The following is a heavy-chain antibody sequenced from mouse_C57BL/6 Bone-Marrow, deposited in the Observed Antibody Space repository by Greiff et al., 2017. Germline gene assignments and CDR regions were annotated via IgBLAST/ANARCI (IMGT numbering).Heavy chain of an antibody. CDR2: IDPENGDT. Sequence: EVQLQQSGAELVRPGASVKLSCTASGFNIKDDYMHWVKQRPEQGLEWIGWIDPENGDTEYASQFPGKATITADTSSNTAYLQLSSLTSEDTAVYYCTTHDYDVAWFADWGQGTLVTVSA. CDR1: GFNIKDDY. J-gene: IGHJ3*01. CDR3: TTHDYDVAWFAD. D-gene: IGHD2-4*01. V-gene: IGHV14-4*01.